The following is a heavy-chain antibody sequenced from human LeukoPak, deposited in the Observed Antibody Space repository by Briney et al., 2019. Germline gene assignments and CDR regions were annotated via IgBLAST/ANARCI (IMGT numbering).Heavy chain of an antibody. CDR1: GFTFSSYG. Sequence: GSLRLSCAASGFTFSSYGMHWVRQAPGKGLEWVAFIRYDGSNKYYADSVKGRFTISRDNAKNSLYLQMNSLRAEDTAVYYCARDGYSSSWTPYYYYYYMDVWGKGTTVTISS. J-gene: IGHJ6*03. V-gene: IGHV3-30*02. D-gene: IGHD6-13*01. CDR3: ARDGYSSSWTPYYYYYYMDV. CDR2: IRYDGSNK.